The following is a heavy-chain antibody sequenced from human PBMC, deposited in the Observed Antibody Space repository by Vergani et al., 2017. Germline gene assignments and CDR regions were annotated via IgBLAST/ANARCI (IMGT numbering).Heavy chain of an antibody. CDR2: IYSDGSST. Sequence: EVQLLESGGGLVQPGGSLRLSCAASGFTFSSYAMSWVRQAPGKGLEWVSVIYSDGSSTYYADSVKGRFTISRDNSKNTLYLQMNSLRAADTAVYYCAKVASMTMFGVVIDSYYYYMDVWGKGTTVTVSS. CDR1: GFTFSSYA. V-gene: IGHV3-23*03. CDR3: AKVASMTMFGVVIDSYYYYMDV. J-gene: IGHJ6*03. D-gene: IGHD3-3*01.